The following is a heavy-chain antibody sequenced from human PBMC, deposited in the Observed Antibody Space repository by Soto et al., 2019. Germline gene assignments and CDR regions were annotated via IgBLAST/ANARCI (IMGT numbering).Heavy chain of an antibody. J-gene: IGHJ6*02. CDR2: ISGSGGST. CDR1: GFTFSSYA. V-gene: IGHV3-23*01. CDR3: ASPRTEVDTAMVGLWYYYGMDV. Sequence: PGGSLRLSCAASGFTFSSYAMSWVRQAPGKGLEWVSAISGSGGSTYYADSVKGRFTISRDNSKNTLYLQMNSLRAEDMAVYYCASPRTEVDTAMVGLWYYYGMDVWGQGTTVTVSS. D-gene: IGHD5-18*01.